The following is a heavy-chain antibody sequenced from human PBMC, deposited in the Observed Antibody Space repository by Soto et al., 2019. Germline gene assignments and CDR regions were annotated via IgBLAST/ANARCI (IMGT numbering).Heavy chain of an antibody. CDR2: VFYTGFT. V-gene: IGHV4-39*01. CDR1: GGSISGSYYY. Sequence: KAXETLSLTCAVSGGSISGSYYYWGWLRQSPGRGPEWIGSVFYTGFTSYNPSLESRVSVSVDTSKNQFSLKVSAVTAADTAVYYCASSQKGYNWNYFDHWGQGALVTVSS. J-gene: IGHJ4*02. CDR3: ASSQKGYNWNYFDH. D-gene: IGHD1-20*01.